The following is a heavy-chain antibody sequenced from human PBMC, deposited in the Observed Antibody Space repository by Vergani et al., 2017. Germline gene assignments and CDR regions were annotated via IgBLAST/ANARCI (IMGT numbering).Heavy chain of an antibody. Sequence: QVQLVQSGAEVKKPGSSVKVSCKASGGTFSSYTISWVRQAPGQGLEWMGRIIPILGIANYAQKFQGRVTITADKSTSTAYMELSSLRSEDTAVYYCARHDYIKSEGYYYYMDVWGKGTTVTVSS. D-gene: IGHD4-11*01. J-gene: IGHJ6*03. CDR1: GGTFSSYT. V-gene: IGHV1-69*02. CDR3: ARHDYIKSEGYYYYMDV. CDR2: IIPILGIA.